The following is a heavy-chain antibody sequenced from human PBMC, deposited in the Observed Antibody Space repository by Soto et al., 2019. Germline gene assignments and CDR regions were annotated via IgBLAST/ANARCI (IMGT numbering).Heavy chain of an antibody. Sequence: GASVKVSCKASGFTLENSAIQWVRQARGHRLEWIGWIVVGTGSTNYAQKFQERVTISVDTSKNQFSLKLSSVTAADTAVYYCARHRVGATFFIDPWGQGTLVTVSS. D-gene: IGHD1-26*01. CDR1: GFTLENSA. CDR3: ARHRVGATFFIDP. J-gene: IGHJ5*02. V-gene: IGHV1-58*02. CDR2: IVVGTGST.